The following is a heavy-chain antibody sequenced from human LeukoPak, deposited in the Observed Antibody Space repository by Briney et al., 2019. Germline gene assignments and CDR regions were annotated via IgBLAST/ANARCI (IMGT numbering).Heavy chain of an antibody. Sequence: PGRSLRLSCAASGFTFSDYAMHWVRQAPGKGLDWLAIISYDANKKYYADSVKGRFTISRDNSKNTLYLQMNSLRAEDTAVYYCAKSRSFDIWGQGTMVTVSS. V-gene: IGHV3-30-3*02. J-gene: IGHJ3*02. CDR2: ISYDANKK. CDR1: GFTFSDYA. CDR3: AKSRSFDI.